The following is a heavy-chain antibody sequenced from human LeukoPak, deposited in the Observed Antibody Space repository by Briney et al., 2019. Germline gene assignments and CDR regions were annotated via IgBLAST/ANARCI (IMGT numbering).Heavy chain of an antibody. CDR2: MYNSGSN. J-gene: IGHJ6*03. CDR3: ARLIYCEGAGSYRSSFGYYYYMDV. D-gene: IGHD3-10*01. Sequence: AETLSLTCTLCGGSISVYYWRWLRQPPGRGLEWIGYMYNSGSNNYNPSLKRRVTIPVDTSQNQFSLNLGSVPAADTAMYYCARLIYCEGAGSYRSSFGYYYYMDVWGKGTTVTVSS. V-gene: IGHV4-59*01. CDR1: GGSISVYY.